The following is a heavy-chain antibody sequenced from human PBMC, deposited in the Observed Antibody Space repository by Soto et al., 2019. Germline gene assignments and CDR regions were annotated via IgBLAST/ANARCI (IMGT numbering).Heavy chain of an antibody. Sequence: QITLKESGPPRVRPTQTLALTCTFSGFSLTTSGVGVGWIRKTPGKALEWLAVIYWDDDKRYSPSLKSRLTITKDTSKNQVVLTMADMDPVDTATYFWAHRGYMYGNWDHGYFDYWGQGTLVTVSS. V-gene: IGHV2-5*02. CDR1: GFSLTTSGVG. J-gene: IGHJ4*02. CDR2: IYWDDDK. D-gene: IGHD5-18*01. CDR3: AHRGYMYGNWDHGYFDY.